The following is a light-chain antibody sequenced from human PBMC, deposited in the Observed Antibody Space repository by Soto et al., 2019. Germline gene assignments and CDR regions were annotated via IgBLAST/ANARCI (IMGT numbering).Light chain of an antibody. Sequence: QSVLTQPPSVSGAPGQTVTISCTRSRSNIGAGYDIHWYQFLPGTAPKLLLYSFNKRPSGIPDRFSGSKSGTSASLAITGLQPEDEADYYCQSYDDSLSGSGVFGTGTKLTVL. CDR1: RSNIGAGYD. J-gene: IGLJ1*01. V-gene: IGLV1-40*01. CDR3: QSYDDSLSGSGV. CDR2: SFN.